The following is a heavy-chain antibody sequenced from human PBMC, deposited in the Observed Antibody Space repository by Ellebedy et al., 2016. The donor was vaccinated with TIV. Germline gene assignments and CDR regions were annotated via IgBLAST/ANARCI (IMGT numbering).Heavy chain of an antibody. CDR1: GFTFSSYG. CDR2: ISYDGSNK. J-gene: IGHJ4*02. CDR3: AKDLHLHFDY. V-gene: IGHV3-30*18. Sequence: GGSLRLXXAASGFTFSSYGMHWVRQAPGKGLEWVAVISYDGSNKYYADSVKGRFTISRDNSKNTLYLQMNSLRAEDTAVYYCAKDLHLHFDYWGQGTLVTVSS.